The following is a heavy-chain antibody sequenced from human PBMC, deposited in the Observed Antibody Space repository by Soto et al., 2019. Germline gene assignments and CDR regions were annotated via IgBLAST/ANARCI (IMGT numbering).Heavy chain of an antibody. J-gene: IGHJ6*03. D-gene: IGHD1-1*01. V-gene: IGHV1-8*01. CDR1: GYTFTSYV. Sequence: VQLGQSGAEVKKPGASVKVSCKASGYTFTSYVITWVRQATGQGLEWMGWMNPNSGNTGYAQKFQGRVTMNRNTSISTAYMELSSMRSEDTAVYYCARRPRDWNYYYYMDVWGKGTTVTVSS. CDR3: ARRPRDWNYYYYMDV. CDR2: MNPNSGNT.